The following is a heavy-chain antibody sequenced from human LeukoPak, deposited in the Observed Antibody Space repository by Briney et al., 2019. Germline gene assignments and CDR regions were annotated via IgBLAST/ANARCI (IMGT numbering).Heavy chain of an antibody. CDR1: GITFSSYG. V-gene: IGHV3-30*18. CDR3: AKDSGGILANGY. D-gene: IGHD1-26*01. J-gene: IGHJ4*02. Sequence: GGSLRLSCVASGITFSSYGMHWVRQAPGKGLEWVAVISYDESNKYYADSVKGRFTISRDNSKNTLYLQMNSLRAEDTAVYYCAKDSGGILANGYWGQGTLVTVSS. CDR2: ISYDESNK.